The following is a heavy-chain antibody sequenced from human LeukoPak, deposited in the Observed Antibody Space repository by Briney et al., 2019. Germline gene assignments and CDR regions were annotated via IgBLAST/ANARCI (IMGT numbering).Heavy chain of an antibody. D-gene: IGHD2-8*01. Sequence: GSQRLSFAASGFTFSSYWMSWVRQAPGKGLEWVANIKQDGSEKYYVDSVKGRFTISRDNAKNSLYLQMNSLRAEDTAVYYCARLRKGYCTNGVCYYTFFDYWGQGTLVTVSS. CDR3: ARLRKGYCTNGVCYYTFFDY. CDR2: IKQDGSEK. J-gene: IGHJ4*02. CDR1: GFTFSSYW. V-gene: IGHV3-7*01.